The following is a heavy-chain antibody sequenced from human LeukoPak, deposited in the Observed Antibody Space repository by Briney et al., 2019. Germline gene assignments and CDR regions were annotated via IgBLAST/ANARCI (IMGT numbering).Heavy chain of an antibody. Sequence: GESLKISCKGSGFRFANSWIGWVRQVSGKGLEWMGTIYPDDPDIRYSPSFQGQVTISGDKSSSTVYLQWNSLKASDTAMYFCAKKRSSGYYDSGGYAIDAFDVWGQGTMVTVSS. CDR2: IYPDDPDI. CDR1: GFRFANSW. D-gene: IGHD3-22*01. CDR3: AKKRSSGYYDSGGYAIDAFDV. J-gene: IGHJ3*01. V-gene: IGHV5-51*01.